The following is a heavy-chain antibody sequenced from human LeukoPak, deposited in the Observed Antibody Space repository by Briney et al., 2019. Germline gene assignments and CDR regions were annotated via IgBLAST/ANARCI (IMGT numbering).Heavy chain of an antibody. CDR3: AKDWDDSSGYYYWYYYYYMDV. J-gene: IGHJ6*03. D-gene: IGHD3-22*01. Sequence: GSLRLSCAASGFTFSSYGMSWVRQAPGKGLEWVSAISGSGGSTYYADSVKGRFTISRDNSKNTLYLQMNSLRAEDTAVYYCAKDWDDSSGYYYWYYYYYMDVWGKGTTVTISS. CDR2: ISGSGGST. V-gene: IGHV3-23*01. CDR1: GFTFSSYG.